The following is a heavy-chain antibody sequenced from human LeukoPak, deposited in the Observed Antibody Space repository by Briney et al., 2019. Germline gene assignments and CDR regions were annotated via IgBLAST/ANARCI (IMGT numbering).Heavy chain of an antibody. Sequence: PSETLSLTCAVYGGSFSGYYWSWIRQPPGKGLEWIGEINHSGSTNYNPSLKSRVTISVDTSKNQFSLKLSSVTAADTAVYYCARHDCSSTSCRIDYWGQGTLVTVSS. J-gene: IGHJ4*02. CDR3: ARHDCSSTSCRIDY. CDR1: GGSFSGYY. CDR2: INHSGST. V-gene: IGHV4-34*01. D-gene: IGHD2-2*01.